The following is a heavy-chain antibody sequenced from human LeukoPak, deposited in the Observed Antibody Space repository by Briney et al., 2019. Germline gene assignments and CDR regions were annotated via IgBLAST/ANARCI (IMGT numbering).Heavy chain of an antibody. CDR3: ARGDLTMIVVY. V-gene: IGHV1-46*01. CDR2: IIPSDGFT. D-gene: IGHD3-22*01. CDR1: GYTFSSYY. J-gene: IGHJ4*02. Sequence: GASVKVSCKASGYTFSSYYVRWVRQAPGQGLEWMGMIIPSDGFTSYAQKFQGRVTMTRDMSTSTVYMELSSLRSDDTAVYYCARGDLTMIVVYWGQGTLVTVSS.